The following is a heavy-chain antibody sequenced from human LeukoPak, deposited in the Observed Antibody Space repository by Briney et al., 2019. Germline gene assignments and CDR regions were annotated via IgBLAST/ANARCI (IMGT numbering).Heavy chain of an antibody. Sequence: GGSLRLSCSASGFTFSGHFMHWVRQAPGKGLEYVSSISINGDKTYYAESVKGRFTISRDNSKNTLYLQLSSLRVEDTAVYYCIKDRIGTWSFDHWGQGTLLTVSS. CDR3: IKDRIGTWSFDH. CDR1: GFTFSGHF. CDR2: ISINGDKT. J-gene: IGHJ4*02. D-gene: IGHD1-26*01. V-gene: IGHV3-64D*06.